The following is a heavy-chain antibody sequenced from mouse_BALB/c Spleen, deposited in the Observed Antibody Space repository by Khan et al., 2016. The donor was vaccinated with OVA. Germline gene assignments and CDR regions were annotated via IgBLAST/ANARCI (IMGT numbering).Heavy chain of an antibody. CDR3: ARIYCSDFDY. D-gene: IGHD1-1*01. CDR1: GYSFTGYF. Sequence: EVQLQESGPELVKPGASVKISCKASGYSFTGYFMNWVMQSHGKSLEWIGRINPHIGETFYNQKFKGKATLTVDESSSTSHMELRSLASEDSAVYYCARIYCSDFDYWGQGTTLTVSS. CDR2: INPHIGET. V-gene: IGHV1-20*02. J-gene: IGHJ2*01.